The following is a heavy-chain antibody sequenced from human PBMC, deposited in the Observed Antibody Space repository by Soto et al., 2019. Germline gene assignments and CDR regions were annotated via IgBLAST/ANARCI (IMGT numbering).Heavy chain of an antibody. CDR2: IYHSGTT. Sequence: SETLSLTCAVSGDSISRGYYWSWIRRPPGKGLEYIGSIYHSGTTYYNPSLMSRVTISVDTSKNQFSMKLRSVTAADSAVYYCARERSSYGYSVPVWGQGTLVTVSS. V-gene: IGHV4-38-2*02. CDR3: ARERSSYGYSVPV. CDR1: GDSISRGYY. D-gene: IGHD5-18*01. J-gene: IGHJ4*02.